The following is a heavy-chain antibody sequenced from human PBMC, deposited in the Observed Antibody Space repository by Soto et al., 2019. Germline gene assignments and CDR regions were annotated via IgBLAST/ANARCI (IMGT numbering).Heavy chain of an antibody. J-gene: IGHJ4*02. D-gene: IGHD5-12*01. V-gene: IGHV1-69*06. CDR1: GDTFSYYR. CDR3: AREGREMATIRFDY. Sequence: QVQLVQSGAEVKKPGASVQVSCKASGDTFSYYRISWVRQAPGQGLEWMGGISPIFGTTNYAQKFQGRVTITAAKSTSTAYMALSSVRSEDTAVYYCAREGREMATIRFDYWGQATLATVSS. CDR2: ISPIFGTT.